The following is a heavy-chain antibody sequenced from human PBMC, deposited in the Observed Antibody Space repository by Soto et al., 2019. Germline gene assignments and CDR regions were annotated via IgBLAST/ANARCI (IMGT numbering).Heavy chain of an antibody. CDR3: ARVVYFDRSAYGL. J-gene: IGHJ3*01. V-gene: IGHV3-21*04. D-gene: IGHD3-22*01. CDR1: GFSFSDYN. Sequence: GGSLRLSCAASGFSFSDYNMNWVRQAPGKGLEWVSSISGDSNYIYYADSVQGRFTISRDNAKNSVYLQMNSLRAEDMAVYYCARVVYFDRSAYGLCGQGTMVTVSS. CDR2: ISGDSNYI.